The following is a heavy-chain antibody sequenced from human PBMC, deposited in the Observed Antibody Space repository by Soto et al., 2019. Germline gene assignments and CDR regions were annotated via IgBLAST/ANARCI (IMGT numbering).Heavy chain of an antibody. Sequence: QITLNESGPTVVSPTETLTLTCRFSGFXLTTSGVGVGWIRQSPGKAPEGLALIYWDDDKRYSASLKSRLTITKDTSKNQVVLTVSDLDPTDTATYYCAHRVLRTVFGLVTTTAIYFDFWGQGTPVAVSS. CDR1: GFXLTTSGVG. D-gene: IGHD3-3*01. J-gene: IGHJ4*02. V-gene: IGHV2-5*02. CDR3: AHRVLRTVFGLVTTTAIYFDF. CDR2: IYWDDDK.